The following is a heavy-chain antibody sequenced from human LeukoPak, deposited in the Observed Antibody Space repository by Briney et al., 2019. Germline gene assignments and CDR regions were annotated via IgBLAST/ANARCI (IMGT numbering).Heavy chain of an antibody. J-gene: IGHJ4*02. CDR1: GGSISSGGYS. Sequence: SETLSLTCTVSGGSISSGGYSWSWIRQHPGKGLEWIGYIYYSGSTYYNPSLKSRVTISVDTSKNQFSLKLSSVTAADTAVYYCASSPQPALNIVATITFDYWGQGTLVTVSS. V-gene: IGHV4-31*03. D-gene: IGHD5-12*01. CDR2: IYYSGST. CDR3: ASSPQPALNIVATITFDY.